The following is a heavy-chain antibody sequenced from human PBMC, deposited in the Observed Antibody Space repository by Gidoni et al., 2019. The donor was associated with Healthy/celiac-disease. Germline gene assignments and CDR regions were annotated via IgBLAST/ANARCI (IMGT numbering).Heavy chain of an antibody. CDR3: ARGDRTTVIKPSLRLRNYYYYYGMDV. CDR2: IIPIFGTA. Sequence: QVQLVQSGAEVKKPGSSVKVSCKASGGTFSSYAISWVRQAPGQGLEWMGGIIPIFGTANYAQKFQGRVTITADESTSTAYMELSSLRSEDTAVYYCARGDRTTVIKPSLRLRNYYYYYGMDVWGQGTTVTVSS. D-gene: IGHD4-17*01. V-gene: IGHV1-69*01. J-gene: IGHJ6*02. CDR1: GGTFSSYA.